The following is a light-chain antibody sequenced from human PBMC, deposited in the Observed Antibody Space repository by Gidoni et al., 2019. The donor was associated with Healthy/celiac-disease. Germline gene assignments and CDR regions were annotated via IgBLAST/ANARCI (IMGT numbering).Light chain of an antibody. Sequence: DIQMTQSPSSLSASVGDRVTITCRASQSISSYLNWYQQKPGKAPKLLIDAASILQRGVPSRFCGSVSRIDFTLTICLLPPEDSSTYYCQQSSSTPWTFGHGTKVEIK. J-gene: IGKJ1*01. CDR2: AAS. CDR3: QQSSSTPWT. CDR1: QSISSY. V-gene: IGKV1-39*01.